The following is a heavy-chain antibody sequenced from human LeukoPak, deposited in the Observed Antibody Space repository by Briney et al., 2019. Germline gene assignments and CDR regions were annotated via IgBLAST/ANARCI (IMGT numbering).Heavy chain of an antibody. CDR3: ARGGWRSYYYDSSDVFDI. V-gene: IGHV4-34*01. D-gene: IGHD3-22*01. J-gene: IGHJ3*02. Sequence: SSETLSLTCAVHGGSFSGYYWSWIRQPPGKGLEWIGEINHSGSTNYNPSLKSRVTISVDTSKNQFSLKLSSVTAADTAVYYCARGGWRSYYYDSSDVFDIWGQGTMVTVSS. CDR2: INHSGST. CDR1: GGSFSGYY.